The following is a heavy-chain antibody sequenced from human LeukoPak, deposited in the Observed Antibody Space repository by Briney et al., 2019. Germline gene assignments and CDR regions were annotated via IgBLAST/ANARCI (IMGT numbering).Heavy chain of an antibody. CDR1: GFTFSSYA. J-gene: IGHJ6*03. Sequence: PGGSLRLSCAASGFTFSSYAMSWVRQAPGKGLEWVSAISGSGGSTYYADSVKGRFTISRDNAKNSLYLQMNSLRAEDTAVYYCATRDPSGSYHKAPGPYYYYYMDVWGKGTTVTVSS. V-gene: IGHV3-23*01. D-gene: IGHD1-26*01. CDR2: ISGSGGST. CDR3: ATRDPSGSYHKAPGPYYYYYMDV.